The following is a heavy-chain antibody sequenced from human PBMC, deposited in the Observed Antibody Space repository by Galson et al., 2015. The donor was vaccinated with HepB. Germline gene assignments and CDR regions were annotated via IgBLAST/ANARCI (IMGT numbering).Heavy chain of an antibody. Sequence: SVKVSCKASGFTFTSSAVQWVRQARGQRLEWIGWIVVGSGNTNYAQKFQERVTITRDMSTSTAYMELSSLRSEDTAVYYCAALGTGDRDYYYGMDVWGQGTTVTVSS. CDR1: GFTFTSSA. CDR3: AALGTGDRDYYYGMDV. J-gene: IGHJ6*02. V-gene: IGHV1-58*01. CDR2: IVVGSGNT. D-gene: IGHD7-27*01.